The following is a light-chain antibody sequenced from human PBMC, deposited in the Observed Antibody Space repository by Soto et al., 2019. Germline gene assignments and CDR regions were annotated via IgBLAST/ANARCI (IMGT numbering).Light chain of an antibody. CDR3: QQYVTSPWA. CDR2: GAS. CDR1: QSVSSSY. V-gene: IGKV3-20*01. Sequence: EIVLTQSPGTLSLSPGERATLSCRASQSVSSSYLAWYQQKPGQAPRLLILGASSRATGIPDRFSGSGSGTDFTLTISRLEPEDFAVYYCQQYVTSPWAFGQGTKVAIE. J-gene: IGKJ1*01.